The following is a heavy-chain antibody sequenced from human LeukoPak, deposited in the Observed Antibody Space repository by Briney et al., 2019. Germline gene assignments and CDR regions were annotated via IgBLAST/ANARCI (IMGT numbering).Heavy chain of an antibody. CDR3: ARDVYGNCSGGSCYQYGMDV. V-gene: IGHV3-33*01. CDR2: IWYDGSNK. J-gene: IGHJ6*02. Sequence: GGSLRLSCAASGFTFSSYGMHWVRQAPGKGLEWVAVIWYDGSNKYYADSVKGRFTISRDNAKNSLYLQMNSLRAEDTAVYYCARDVYGNCSGGSCYQYGMDVWGQGTTVTVSS. CDR1: GFTFSSYG. D-gene: IGHD2-15*01.